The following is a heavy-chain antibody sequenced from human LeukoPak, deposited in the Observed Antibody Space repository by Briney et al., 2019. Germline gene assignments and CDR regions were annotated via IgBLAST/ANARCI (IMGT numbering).Heavy chain of an antibody. Sequence: GGSLTLSCAASGFTFSSFWMTWVRQAPGKGMEWVANIKHDGGVKYYVDSVGGRFTISRDNAKNSLYLQMNSLRAEDTAVYYCARGGAYSRVWGQGTMVTVSS. J-gene: IGHJ3*01. CDR3: ARGGAYSRV. D-gene: IGHD2-15*01. V-gene: IGHV3-7*03. CDR1: GFTFSSFW. CDR2: IKHDGGVK.